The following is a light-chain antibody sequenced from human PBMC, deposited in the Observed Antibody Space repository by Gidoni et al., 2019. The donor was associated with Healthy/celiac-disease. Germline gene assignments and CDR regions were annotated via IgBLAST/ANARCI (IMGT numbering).Light chain of an antibody. CDR2: GTS. V-gene: IGLV1-40*01. CDR1: SSNIGAGYD. Sequence: QSVLTQPPSVSGAPGQRVPISCTGSSSNIGAGYDVHWYQQLPGTAPNLLIYGTSNRPSGVPDRFSGSKSGTSASLAITGLQAEDEADYYCQSYDSSLSGVVFGGGTKLTVL. CDR3: QSYDSSLSGVV. J-gene: IGLJ2*01.